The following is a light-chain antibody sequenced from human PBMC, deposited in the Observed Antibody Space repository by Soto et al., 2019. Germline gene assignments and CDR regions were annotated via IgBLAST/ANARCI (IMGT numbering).Light chain of an antibody. V-gene: IGKV3-15*01. CDR1: QSVSGN. CDR2: DVS. Sequence: EMVLTQSPATLSVSQGDRATLSARASQSVSGNLAWHQQKPGQAPRLLIFDVSTRATGIPARFSGSGSGTEFTLTISSLQAGDSAVYYCQQYNDWPRTFGQGTKLEIK. CDR3: QQYNDWPRT. J-gene: IGKJ2*01.